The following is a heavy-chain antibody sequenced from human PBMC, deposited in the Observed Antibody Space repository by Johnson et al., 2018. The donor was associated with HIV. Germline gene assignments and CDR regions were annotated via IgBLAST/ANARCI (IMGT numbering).Heavy chain of an antibody. J-gene: IGHJ3*02. V-gene: IGHV3-7*01. Sequence: VQLVESGGGLVKPGGSLRLSCAASGFTFSNAWMSWVRQAPGKGLEWVASIKQDGSEKYYVDSVKGRFTISRDNAKNSLYLQMNSLRVEDTAVYYCARDGGRGDFDIWGQGTMVTVSS. CDR1: GFTFSNAW. CDR2: IKQDGSEK. D-gene: IGHD3-16*01. CDR3: ARDGGRGDFDI.